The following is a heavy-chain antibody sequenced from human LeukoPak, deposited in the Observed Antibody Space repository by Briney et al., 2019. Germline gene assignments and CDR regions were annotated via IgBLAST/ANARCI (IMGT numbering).Heavy chain of an antibody. CDR1: GFTFSSYS. V-gene: IGHV3-21*01. J-gene: IGHJ5*02. CDR2: ISSSSSYI. D-gene: IGHD6-13*01. Sequence: GGSLRLSCAASGFTFSSYSMNWVRQAPGKGLEWVSSISSSSSYIYYADSVKGRFTISRDNAKNSLYLQMNSLRAEDTAVYYCARHPGSSWYWFDPWGQGTLVTVSS. CDR3: ARHPGSSWYWFDP.